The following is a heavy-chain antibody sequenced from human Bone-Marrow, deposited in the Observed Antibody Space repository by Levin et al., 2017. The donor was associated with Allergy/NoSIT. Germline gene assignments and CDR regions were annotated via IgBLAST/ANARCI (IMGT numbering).Heavy chain of an antibody. D-gene: IGHD1-1*01. Sequence: ASVKVSCKAYGYTLRNIAISWVRQAPGQGLEWMGWISGYNDNPKYIQKFQDRVIMTTESSTNTVYMELRNLRSDDTAIYYCARVTTGTINNWGQGTLVTVSS. CDR1: GYTLRNIA. J-gene: IGHJ4*02. CDR3: ARVTTGTINN. V-gene: IGHV1-18*04. CDR2: ISGYNDNP.